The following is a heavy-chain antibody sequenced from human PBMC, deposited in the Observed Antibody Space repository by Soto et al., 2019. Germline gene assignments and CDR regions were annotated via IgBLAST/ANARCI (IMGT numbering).Heavy chain of an antibody. V-gene: IGHV1-69*12. Sequence: QVQLVQSGAELKKPGSSVKVSCRASGATFSISVFNWVRQAPGQGLEWMGVIISMFGTPNYSQKFQGRVTISADEYTSTGYMELNNLRSDDTATYYCARDRGGGYEPGDYWGQGTQVTVYS. CDR1: GATFSISV. D-gene: IGHD5-12*01. CDR3: ARDRGGGYEPGDY. CDR2: IISMFGTP. J-gene: IGHJ4*02.